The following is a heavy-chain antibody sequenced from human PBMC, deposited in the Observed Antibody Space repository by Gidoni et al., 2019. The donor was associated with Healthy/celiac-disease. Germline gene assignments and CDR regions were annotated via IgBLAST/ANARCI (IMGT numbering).Heavy chain of an antibody. Sequence: QVQLVQSGAEVKKPGASVKVSCKASGYTFTSYAMHWVRQAPGQRLEWMGWINAGNGNTKYSQKFQGRVTITRDTSASTAYMELSSLRSEDTAVYYCARDPYYYDSSGLFDYWGQGTLVTVSS. D-gene: IGHD3-22*01. V-gene: IGHV1-3*01. CDR3: ARDPYYYDSSGLFDY. CDR1: GYTFTSYA. J-gene: IGHJ4*02. CDR2: INAGNGNT.